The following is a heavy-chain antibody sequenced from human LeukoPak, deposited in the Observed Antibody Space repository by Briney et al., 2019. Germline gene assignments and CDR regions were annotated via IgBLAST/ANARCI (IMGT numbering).Heavy chain of an antibody. CDR2: INAGNGNT. CDR3: ARGYYGSGYVDY. J-gene: IGHJ4*02. Sequence: GASVKVSCKASGYTFTSYAMHWVRQAPGQRLEWMGWINAGNGNTKYSQKFQGRVTITRDTSASTAYMELSSLRSGDTAVYYCARGYYGSGYVDYWGQGTLVTVSS. CDR1: GYTFTSYA. V-gene: IGHV1-3*01. D-gene: IGHD3-10*01.